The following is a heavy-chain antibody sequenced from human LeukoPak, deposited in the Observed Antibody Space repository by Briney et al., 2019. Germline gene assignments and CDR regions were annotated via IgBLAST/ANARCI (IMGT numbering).Heavy chain of an antibody. CDR2: IYYTEST. J-gene: IGHJ4*02. D-gene: IGHD6-25*01. Sequence: SETLSLTCTVSGGSISSTSYYWGWIRQPPGKGLEWIGTIYYTESTYYNPSLKSRVTISIDTSENQFSLKLTSVTTADTAVYYCARAGGVKTAALDLDYWGQGTLVTVSS. V-gene: IGHV4-39*07. CDR1: GGSISSTSYY. CDR3: ARAGGVKTAALDLDY.